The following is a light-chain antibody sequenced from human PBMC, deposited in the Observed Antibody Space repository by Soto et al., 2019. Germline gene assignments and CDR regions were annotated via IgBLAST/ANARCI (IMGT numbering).Light chain of an antibody. CDR2: SNN. Sequence: QPVLTQPPSASGTPGQMVTISCSGSSSNIGSNTVNWYQQLPGTAPKLLIYSNNQRPSGVPDRFSGSKSGTSASLAISGLQSEDEADYYCAAWDDSLNVLFGGGTKLTVL. CDR3: AAWDDSLNVL. J-gene: IGLJ2*01. CDR1: SSNIGSNT. V-gene: IGLV1-44*01.